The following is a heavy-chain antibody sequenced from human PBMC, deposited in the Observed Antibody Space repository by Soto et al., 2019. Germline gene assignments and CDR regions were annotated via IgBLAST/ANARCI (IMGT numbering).Heavy chain of an antibody. CDR3: ARDEEDANLMIVVLPGDY. V-gene: IGHV1-18*01. CDR2: VSTYDGNT. D-gene: IGHD2-21*01. J-gene: IGHJ4*02. Sequence: QVQLVQSGGEVKEPGASVKVSCKASGYRFSRYGINWVRQSPGQGLEWMGWVSTYDGNTQYAQKFQGRITMTTDTSTNTCYLELRSLTSDDTAVYYCARDEEDANLMIVVLPGDYWGKGTLVSVSS. CDR1: GYRFSRYG.